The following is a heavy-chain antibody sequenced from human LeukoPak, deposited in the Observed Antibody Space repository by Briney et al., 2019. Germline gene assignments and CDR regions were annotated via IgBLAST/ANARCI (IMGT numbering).Heavy chain of an antibody. V-gene: IGHV3-23*01. CDR2: ISGSGGST. J-gene: IGHJ5*02. CDR1: GFTFSSYA. D-gene: IGHD2/OR15-2a*01. Sequence: GGSLRLSCAASGFTFSSYAMSWVRQAPGKGLEWVSAISGSGGSTYYADSVKDRFTISRDNSKNTLYLQMNSLRAEDTAVYYCAKDSDQYWVNWFDPWGQGTLVTVSS. CDR3: AKDSDQYWVNWFDP.